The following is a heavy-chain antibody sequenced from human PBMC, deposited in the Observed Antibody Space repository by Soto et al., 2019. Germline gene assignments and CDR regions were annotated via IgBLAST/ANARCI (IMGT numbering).Heavy chain of an antibody. Sequence: GGSLRLSCAASGFTFSSYAMSWVRQAPGKGLEWVSAISGSGGSTYYADSVKGRFTISRDNSKNTLYLQMNSLRAEDTAVYYCAKDQPSRWVATILYYFDYWGQGTLVTVSS. D-gene: IGHD3-3*01. CDR1: GFTFSSYA. J-gene: IGHJ4*02. CDR3: AKDQPSRWVATILYYFDY. CDR2: ISGSGGST. V-gene: IGHV3-23*01.